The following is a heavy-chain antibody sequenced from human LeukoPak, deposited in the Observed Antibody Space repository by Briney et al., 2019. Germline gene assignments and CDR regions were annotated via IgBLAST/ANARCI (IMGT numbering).Heavy chain of an antibody. J-gene: IGHJ3*02. CDR1: GVSIHSSIYY. V-gene: IGHV4-39*01. CDR2: IFYSGAT. CDR3: ARYCGSTSCFLGAFDM. Sequence: PSETLSLTCPVSGVSIHSSIYYWGRIRPPPGKGLEWIGTIFYSGATYYTPSLKSRVTISVDTSKNQLSLKLSSVTAADAAVYYCARYCGSTSCFLGAFDMWGQGTVVIVSS. D-gene: IGHD2-2*01.